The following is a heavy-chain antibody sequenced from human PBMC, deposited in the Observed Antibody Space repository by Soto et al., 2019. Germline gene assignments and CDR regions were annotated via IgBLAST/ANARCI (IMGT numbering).Heavy chain of an antibody. CDR1: GGTFSSYA. CDR2: IIPIFGTA. D-gene: IGHD3-10*01. Sequence: QVQLVQSGAEVKKPGSSVKVSCKASGGTFSSYAISWVRQAPGQGLEWMGGIIPIFGTANYAQKFQGRVTITADESTSTAYMELSSLRSEDTAVYYCARLFTMVRGFIPDYYLDYWGQGTLVTVSS. J-gene: IGHJ4*02. V-gene: IGHV1-69*12. CDR3: ARLFTMVRGFIPDYYLDY.